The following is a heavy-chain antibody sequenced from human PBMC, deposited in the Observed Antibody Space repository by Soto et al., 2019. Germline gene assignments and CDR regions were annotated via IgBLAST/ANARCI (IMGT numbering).Heavy chain of an antibody. D-gene: IGHD5-18*01. Sequence: SESLSLTSTASGGSMNSYYWSWIRQPAGKGLEWIGRIYTSGSTNYNPSLKSRVTMSVDTSKNQFSLKLSSVTAADTAVYYCARWSRNSYGYRGWFDPWGQGTLVTVSS. CDR2: IYTSGST. J-gene: IGHJ5*02. CDR1: GGSMNSYY. CDR3: ARWSRNSYGYRGWFDP. V-gene: IGHV4-4*07.